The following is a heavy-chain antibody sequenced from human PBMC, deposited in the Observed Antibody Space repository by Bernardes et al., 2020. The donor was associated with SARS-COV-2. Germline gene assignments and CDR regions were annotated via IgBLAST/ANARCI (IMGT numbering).Heavy chain of an antibody. CDR3: ARVEIVVPAAIGEPTYYYYGMDV. CDR1: GYTFTSYG. J-gene: IGHJ6*02. D-gene: IGHD2-2*02. V-gene: IGHV1-18*01. CDR2: ISAYNGNT. Sequence: ASVKVSCKASGYTFTSYGISWVRQAPGQGLEWMGWISAYNGNTNYAQKPQGRVTMTTDTSTSTAYMELRSLRSDDTAVYYCARVEIVVPAAIGEPTYYYYGMDVWGQGTTVTVSS.